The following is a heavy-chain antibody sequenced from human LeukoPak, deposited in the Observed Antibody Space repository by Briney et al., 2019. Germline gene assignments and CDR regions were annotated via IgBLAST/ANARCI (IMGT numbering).Heavy chain of an antibody. CDR2: ISHSGST. V-gene: IGHV4-34*01. J-gene: IGHJ5*02. CDR3: ARGGAICSSTTCHHNWFDP. D-gene: IGHD2-2*01. Sequence: SETLSLTCAVYGGSFSGYYWSWIRQPPGKGLEWIGEISHSGSTNYNPSLKSRVTISVDTSKNQFSLNLSSVTAADTAVYYCARGGAICSSTTCHHNWFDPWGQGTLVTVSS. CDR1: GGSFSGYY.